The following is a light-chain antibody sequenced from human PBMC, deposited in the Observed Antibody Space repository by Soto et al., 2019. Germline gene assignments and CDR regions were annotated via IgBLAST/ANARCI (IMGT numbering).Light chain of an antibody. CDR2: GAS. V-gene: IGKV3-15*01. J-gene: IGKJ1*01. CDR1: QSFSSD. CDR3: QQYNNWPRT. Sequence: EIVMTQSPATLSVSPGERATLSCRASQSFSSDLAWYHQKPGQAPRLLIYGASTRATGIPARFSGSGSGTEFTLTINSLQSEDFAVYYCQQYNNWPRTFGQGTKV.